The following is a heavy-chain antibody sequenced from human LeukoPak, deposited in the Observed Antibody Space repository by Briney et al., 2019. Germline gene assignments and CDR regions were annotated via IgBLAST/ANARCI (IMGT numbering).Heavy chain of an antibody. CDR2: IYTSGST. CDR1: GGSISSGSYY. V-gene: IGHV4-61*02. D-gene: IGHD6-13*01. CDR3: ARDFPNLAAAGQYYYYYMDV. J-gene: IGHJ6*03. Sequence: SQTLSLTCTVSGGSISSGSYYWSWFRQPAGKGLEWIGRIYTSGSTNYNPSLKSRVTISVDTSKNQFSLKLSSVTAADTAVYYCARDFPNLAAAGQYYYYYMDVWGKGTTVTVSS.